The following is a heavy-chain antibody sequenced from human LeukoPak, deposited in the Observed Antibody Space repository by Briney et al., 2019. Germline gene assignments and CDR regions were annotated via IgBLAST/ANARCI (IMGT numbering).Heavy chain of an antibody. CDR2: ITGTGGK. D-gene: IGHD3-3*01. V-gene: IGHV3-23*01. CDR1: GFTLTNHG. J-gene: IGHJ4*02. Sequence: GGSLRLSCAVSGFTLTNHGVSWVRQAPGKGLEWVSIITGTGGKYYGDSVKGRFVLSRDNSKNTVYMQMSSLRAEDTARYYCARDPRRAITVFGVVIGSYFDYWGQGSLVTVSS. CDR3: ARDPRRAITVFGVVIGSYFDY.